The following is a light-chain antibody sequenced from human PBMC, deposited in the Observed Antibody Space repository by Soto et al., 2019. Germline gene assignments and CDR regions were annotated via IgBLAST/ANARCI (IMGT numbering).Light chain of an antibody. CDR3: QQYGNSPYT. Sequence: EIVLTQSPGTLSLSPGERATLSCRASQSVSSSYLAWYQQKPGQAPRLLIYGASSRATGIPDRFSGSGSGTDFTLTISRPEPEDFAVYYCQQYGNSPYTFGPGTKLEIK. V-gene: IGKV3-20*01. J-gene: IGKJ2*01. CDR2: GAS. CDR1: QSVSSSY.